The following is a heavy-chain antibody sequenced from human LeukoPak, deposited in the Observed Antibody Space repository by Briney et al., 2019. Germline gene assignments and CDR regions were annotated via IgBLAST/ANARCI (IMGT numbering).Heavy chain of an antibody. CDR2: TYYRAKYYK. Sequence: SQTLSLTCALSGDTFSSNSAAWDWGRQPRSRGREWLVRTYYRAKYYKDSAESVKSRITINPDTSKNQFSLQLNSVTPEDTAVYYCARDLSAFSPPYYYYFVIDLWG. D-gene: IGHD2/OR15-2a*01. CDR3: ARDLSAFSPPYYYYFVIDL. J-gene: IGHJ6*02. V-gene: IGHV6-1*01. CDR1: GDTFSSNSAA.